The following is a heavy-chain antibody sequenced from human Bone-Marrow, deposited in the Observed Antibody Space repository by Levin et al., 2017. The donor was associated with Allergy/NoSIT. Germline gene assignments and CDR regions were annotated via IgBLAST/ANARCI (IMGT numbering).Heavy chain of an antibody. CDR2: ISSNDVSK. J-gene: IGHJ4*02. D-gene: IGHD3-9*01. CDR1: GFIFANHA. Sequence: GGSLRLSCAASGFIFANHAMSWVRQAPGKGLQWVSGISSNDVSKYYADSVQGRFTISRDNSKNMVYLDMNSLRAEDTAIYYCVRESQYIFPYHFAYWGQGALVTVSS. CDR3: VRESQYIFPYHFAY. V-gene: IGHV3-23*01.